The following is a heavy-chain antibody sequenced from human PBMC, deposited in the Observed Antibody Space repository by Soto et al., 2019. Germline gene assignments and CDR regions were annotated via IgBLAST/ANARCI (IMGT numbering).Heavy chain of an antibody. V-gene: IGHV3-33*06. CDR2: IWYDGSNK. Sequence: SLRLSFATSGFTFSSFWMHWGRQAPGKGVGGVAVIWYDGSNKYYADSVKGRFTISRDNSKNTLYLQMNSLRAEDTAVYYCANIPGSGSYYDQDYYYGMDVWSQGTTVTVSS. D-gene: IGHD3-10*01. CDR1: GFTFSSFW. J-gene: IGHJ6*02. CDR3: ANIPGSGSYYDQDYYYGMDV.